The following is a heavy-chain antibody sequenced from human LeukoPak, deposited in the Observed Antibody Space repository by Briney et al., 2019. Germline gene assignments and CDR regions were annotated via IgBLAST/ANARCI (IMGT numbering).Heavy chain of an antibody. CDR1: GFTFSSYA. CDR2: ISGSGGST. J-gene: IGHJ6*02. V-gene: IGHV3-23*01. D-gene: IGHD3-10*01. CDR3: ATPLTMVRGARYYYGMDV. Sequence: GGSLRLSCAASGFTFSSYAMSWVRQAPGKGLEWASAISGSGGSTYYADSVKGRFTISRDNSKNTLYLQMNSLRAEDTAVYYCATPLTMVRGARYYYGMDVWGQGTTVTVSS.